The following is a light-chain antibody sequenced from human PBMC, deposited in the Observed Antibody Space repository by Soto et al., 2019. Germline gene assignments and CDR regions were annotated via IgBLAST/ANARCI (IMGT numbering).Light chain of an antibody. V-gene: IGLV2-14*01. Sequence: QSALTQPASVSGSPGQSITISCTGTSSDVGGYNYVSWYQQHPGKAPKLMIYEVSNRPSEVSTRFSGSKSGNTASLTISGLRAEDEGNYYCSSYTSGSTLVVFGGGTKLTVL. CDR1: SSDVGGYNY. CDR3: SSYTSGSTLVV. CDR2: EVS. J-gene: IGLJ2*01.